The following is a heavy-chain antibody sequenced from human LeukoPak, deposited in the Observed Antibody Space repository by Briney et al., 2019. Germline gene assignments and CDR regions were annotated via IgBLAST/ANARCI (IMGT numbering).Heavy chain of an antibody. Sequence: SQTLSLTCTVSGGSISRNSYYWSWIRQPAGKGLEWIGRIYTNGSTNYNPSLKSRGTISLDTSKNQFSLKLSPVTAADTAVYYCARVYYSNSYDYWYFDLWGRGTLVTVSS. CDR1: GGSISRNSYY. D-gene: IGHD6-13*01. CDR2: IYTNGST. J-gene: IGHJ2*01. CDR3: ARVYYSNSYDYWYFDL. V-gene: IGHV4-61*02.